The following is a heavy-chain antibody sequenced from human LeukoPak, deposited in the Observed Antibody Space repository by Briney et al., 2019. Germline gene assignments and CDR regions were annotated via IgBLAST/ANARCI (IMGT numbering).Heavy chain of an antibody. J-gene: IGHJ6*02. D-gene: IGHD5-24*01. V-gene: IGHV3-74*01. CDR2: INSDGSST. Sequence: GGSLRLSCAASGFTFSSYWMHWVRQAPGKGLVWVSRINSDGSSTSYADSVKGRFTISRDNAKNTLCLQMNSLRAEDTAVYYCARDGYNSRHYYYGLDVWGQGTTVTVSS. CDR1: GFTFSSYW. CDR3: ARDGYNSRHYYYGLDV.